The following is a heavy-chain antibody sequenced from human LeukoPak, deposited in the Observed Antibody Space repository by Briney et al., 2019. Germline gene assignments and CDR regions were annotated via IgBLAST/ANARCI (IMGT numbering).Heavy chain of an antibody. CDR1: GFTFSDHY. Sequence: AGGSLRLSCAASGFTFSDHYMDWVRQAPGKGLEWVGRIRKKVNSYTTEYAASVKGRFTISRDDSKNSLYLQMDSLKTEDTAVYYCARATRGFEYWGQGTLVTVSS. CDR2: IRKKVNSYTT. CDR3: ARATRGFEY. V-gene: IGHV3-72*01. J-gene: IGHJ4*02.